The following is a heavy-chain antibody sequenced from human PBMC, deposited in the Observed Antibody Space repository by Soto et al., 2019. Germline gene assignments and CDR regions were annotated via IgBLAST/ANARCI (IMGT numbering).Heavy chain of an antibody. CDR3: ASLVDWYHMGY. D-gene: IGHD3-9*01. Sequence: GGSLRLSCAASGFTFSSYAMHWVRQAPGKGLEWVAVIPYDGSNKYYADSVKGRFTISRDNSKNTLYLQMNSLRAEDTAVYYCASLVDWYHMGYWGQGTLVTVSS. CDR2: IPYDGSNK. CDR1: GFTFSSYA. V-gene: IGHV3-30-3*02. J-gene: IGHJ4*02.